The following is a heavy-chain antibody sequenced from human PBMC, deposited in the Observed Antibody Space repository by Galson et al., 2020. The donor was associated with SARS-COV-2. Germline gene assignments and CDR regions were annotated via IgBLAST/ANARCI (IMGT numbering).Heavy chain of an antibody. Sequence: ASVKVSCKVSGYTLTELSMHWVRQAPGKGLEWMGGFDPEDGETIYAQKIQGRVTMTEDTSTDTAYMELSSLRSEDTAVYYCATAFTIFGVVSAANYYYGMDVWGQGTTVTVSS. CDR2: FDPEDGET. CDR3: ATAFTIFGVVSAANYYYGMDV. CDR1: GYTLTELS. V-gene: IGHV1-24*01. J-gene: IGHJ6*02. D-gene: IGHD3-3*01.